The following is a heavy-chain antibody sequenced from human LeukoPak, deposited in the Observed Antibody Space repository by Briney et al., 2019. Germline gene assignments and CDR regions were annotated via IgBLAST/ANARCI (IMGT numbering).Heavy chain of an antibody. CDR2: INHSGST. D-gene: IGHD3-10*01. Sequence: SETLSLTCAVYGGSFSGYYWSWIRQPPGKGLEWIGEINHSGSTNYNPSLKSRVTISVDTSKNQFSLKLSSVTAADTAVYYCARVNGSGSYYPRYYYYMDVWGKGTTVTVSS. V-gene: IGHV4-34*01. J-gene: IGHJ6*03. CDR1: GGSFSGYY. CDR3: ARVNGSGSYYPRYYYYMDV.